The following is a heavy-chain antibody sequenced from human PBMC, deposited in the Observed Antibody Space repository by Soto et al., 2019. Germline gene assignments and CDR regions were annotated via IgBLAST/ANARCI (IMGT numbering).Heavy chain of an antibody. CDR1: GYTFTRYG. V-gene: IGHV1-18*01. CDR2: ISGYNGDT. Sequence: ASVKVSCKASGYTFTRYGISWVRQDPGQGLEWMGWISGYNGDTKYAQKFQGRVTMTVDTSTTTAYMELRSLTSDDRAVYYCAKNGQPPYYYYGMDVWGQGTTVTVS. CDR3: AKNGQPPYYYYGMDV. J-gene: IGHJ6*02. D-gene: IGHD2-8*01.